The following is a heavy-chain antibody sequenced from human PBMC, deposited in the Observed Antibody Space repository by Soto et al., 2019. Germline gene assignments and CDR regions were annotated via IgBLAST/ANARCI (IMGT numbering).Heavy chain of an antibody. CDR1: GLTVSRNY. CDR2: IYTGGTT. V-gene: IGHV3-53*01. Sequence: GGSLRLSCAASGLTVSRNYMSWVRQAPGKGLEWVSVIYTGGTTYHADSVKGRFTISRDNSKNTLYLQMNSLRGEDTAVYYCAFASAYYYYFDYWGQGTLVTVSS. CDR3: AFASAYYYYFDY. D-gene: IGHD3-22*01. J-gene: IGHJ4*02.